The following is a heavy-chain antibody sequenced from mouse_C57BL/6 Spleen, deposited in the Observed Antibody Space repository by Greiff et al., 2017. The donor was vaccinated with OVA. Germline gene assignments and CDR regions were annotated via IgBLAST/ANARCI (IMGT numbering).Heavy chain of an antibody. V-gene: IGHV5-17*01. Sequence: EVKLVESGGGLVKPGGSLKLSCAASGFTFSDYGMHWVRQAPEKGLEWVAYISSGSSTIYYADTVKGRFTISRDNAKNTLCLQMTSLRSEDTAMYYCARRASYYYAMDYWGQGTSVTVSS. CDR3: ARRASYYYAMDY. D-gene: IGHD6-1*01. J-gene: IGHJ4*01. CDR2: ISSGSSTI. CDR1: GFTFSDYG.